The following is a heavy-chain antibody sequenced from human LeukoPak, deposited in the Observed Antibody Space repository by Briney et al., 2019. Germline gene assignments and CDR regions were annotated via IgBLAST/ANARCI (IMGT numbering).Heavy chain of an antibody. V-gene: IGHV3-74*01. J-gene: IGHJ4*02. Sequence: PGRSLRLSCAASGFTFSSYWMHWVRQAPGKGLVWVSRINSDGSTTSYADSVKGRFTISRDNAKNTLYLQMNSLRAEDTAVYYCARFYCSSTSCLEDYWGQGTLVTVSS. D-gene: IGHD2-2*01. CDR2: INSDGSTT. CDR3: ARFYCSSTSCLEDY. CDR1: GFTFSSYW.